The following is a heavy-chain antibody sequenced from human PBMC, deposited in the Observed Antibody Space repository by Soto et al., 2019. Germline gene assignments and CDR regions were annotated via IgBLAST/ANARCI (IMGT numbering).Heavy chain of an antibody. CDR1: GGSFSGCY. Sequence: QVQLQQWGAGLLKPSETLSLTCAVYGGSFSGCYWTWIRQPPGTGLEWIGEINHSGSTNYNPSLTSRITISVDTSKIQFSLKLASVTAADTAVYYCARKKITGLFDYWGQGTLVTVSS. V-gene: IGHV4-34*01. CDR2: INHSGST. D-gene: IGHD2-8*02. CDR3: ARKKITGLFDY. J-gene: IGHJ4*02.